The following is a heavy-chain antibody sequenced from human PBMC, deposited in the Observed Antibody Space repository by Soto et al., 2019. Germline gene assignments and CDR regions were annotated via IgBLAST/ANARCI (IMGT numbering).Heavy chain of an antibody. CDR3: TTDPGDYEDY. CDR2: IKNRKDGGTA. V-gene: IGHV3-15*01. CDR1: GVTFSNAW. Sequence: PGGSLRLSCAASGVTFSNAWMSWVRQAPGKGLEWVGRIKNRKDGGTADYAAPVKGRFTISRDDSRNTLYLQMNSLRTEDTAMYYCTTDPGDYEDYWGQGTQVTVSS. J-gene: IGHJ4*02. D-gene: IGHD4-17*01.